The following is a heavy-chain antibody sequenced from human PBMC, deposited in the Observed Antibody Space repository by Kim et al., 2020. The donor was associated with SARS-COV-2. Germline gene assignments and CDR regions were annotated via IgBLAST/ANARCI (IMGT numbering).Heavy chain of an antibody. V-gene: IGHV4-39*01. CDR3: ARHHYYDSSGHIDY. J-gene: IGHJ4*02. D-gene: IGHD3-22*01. Sequence: NPSLKSRVTISVDTSKNQFSLKLSSVTASDTAVYYCARHHYYDSSGHIDYWGQGTLVTVSS.